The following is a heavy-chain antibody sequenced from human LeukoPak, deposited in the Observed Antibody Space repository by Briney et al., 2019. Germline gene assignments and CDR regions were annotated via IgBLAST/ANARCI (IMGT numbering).Heavy chain of an antibody. CDR3: AKANWGSFDS. J-gene: IGHJ4*02. Sequence: PGGSLRLSCAASGFTFSNYAMSWVRQAPGKGLEWVSAISSSGGSTYYADSVKGRFTISRDNSKNTLYLQMNSLRAEDAAVYYCAKANWGSFDSWGQGTLVTVSS. CDR1: GFTFSNYA. CDR2: ISSSGGST. V-gene: IGHV3-23*01. D-gene: IGHD7-27*01.